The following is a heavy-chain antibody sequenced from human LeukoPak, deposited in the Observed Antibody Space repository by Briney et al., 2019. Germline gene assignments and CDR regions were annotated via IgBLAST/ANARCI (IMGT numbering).Heavy chain of an antibody. D-gene: IGHD1-26*01. CDR3: VKLRGIYLDFDY. Sequence: GGSLRLSCAASGFTFSSYSMSWVRQAPGKGLEWVSAIIGSGGYTYYADSVKGRFTISRDNSKNTLSLQMDSLRAEDTAVYYCVKLRGIYLDFDYWGQGTLVTVSS. V-gene: IGHV3-23*01. J-gene: IGHJ4*02. CDR1: GFTFSSYS. CDR2: IIGSGGYT.